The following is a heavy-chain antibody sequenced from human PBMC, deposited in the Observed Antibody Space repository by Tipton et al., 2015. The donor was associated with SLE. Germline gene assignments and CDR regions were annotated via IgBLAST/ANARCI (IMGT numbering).Heavy chain of an antibody. CDR3: ANGGGQVDPFDY. V-gene: IGHV4-39*07. Sequence: TLSLTCTVSGGSISSSSYYWGWIRQPPGKGLEWIGSIYYSGSTYYNPSLKSRVTISVDTPKNQFSLKLSSVTAADTAVYYCANGGGQVDPFDYWGQGTLVTVSS. CDR2: IYYSGST. D-gene: IGHD1-26*01. CDR1: GGSISSSSYY. J-gene: IGHJ4*02.